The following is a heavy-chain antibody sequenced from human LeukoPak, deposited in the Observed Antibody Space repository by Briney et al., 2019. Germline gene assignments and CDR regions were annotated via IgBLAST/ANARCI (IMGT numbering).Heavy chain of an antibody. V-gene: IGHV3-23*01. CDR3: ADHKGSSWYSNY. J-gene: IGHJ4*02. CDR2: VTGSGDST. CDR1: GVTFSNYA. D-gene: IGHD6-13*01. Sequence: PGGALRLSCAASGVTFSNYAMSWVRQAPGKGLEWGSVVTGSGDSTSYADSVKGRFTISRDNSHNTVYLQMNSMRADDTAVYYCADHKGSSWYSNYWGQGTLVTVSS.